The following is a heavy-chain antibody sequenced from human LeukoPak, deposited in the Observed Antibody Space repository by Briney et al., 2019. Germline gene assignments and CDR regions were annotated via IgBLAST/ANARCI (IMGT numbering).Heavy chain of an antibody. CDR2: INPSGGST. V-gene: IGHV1-46*01. J-gene: IGHJ5*02. CDR3: ARVMYSYDSGSYYNGWLDP. Sequence: ASVKVSCKASGYTFTTYFLHWVRQAPGQGLEWMGIINPSGGSTTYAQKFQGRVTMIRDTSTSTVYMELSSLRFEDTAVYYCARVMYSYDSGSYYNGWLDPWGQGTLVTVSS. D-gene: IGHD3-10*01. CDR1: GYTFTTYF.